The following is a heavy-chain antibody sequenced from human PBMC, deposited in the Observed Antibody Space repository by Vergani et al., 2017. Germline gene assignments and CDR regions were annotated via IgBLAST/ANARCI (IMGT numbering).Heavy chain of an antibody. D-gene: IGHD4-17*01. CDR2: ISSSSSYI. CDR3: ARDPFSAATVTLLGYYYYGMDV. CDR1: GFTFSSYS. J-gene: IGHJ6*02. Sequence: EVQLVESGGGLVKPGGSLRLSCAASGFTFSSYSMNRVRQAPGKGLEWVSSISSSSSYIYYADSVKGRFTISRDNAKNSLYLQMNSLRAEDTAVYYCARDPFSAATVTLLGYYYYGMDVWGQGTTVTVSS. V-gene: IGHV3-21*02.